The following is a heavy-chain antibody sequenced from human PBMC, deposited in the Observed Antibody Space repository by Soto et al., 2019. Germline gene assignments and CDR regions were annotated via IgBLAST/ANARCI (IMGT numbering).Heavy chain of an antibody. J-gene: IGHJ4*02. CDR3: ARGLSWRSGTYHFDY. CDR2: MNPNSGNT. Sequence: QVQLVQSGAEVKKPGASVKVSCKASGYTFTSYDFNWVRQATGQGLEWMGWMNPNSGNTGYAQSFQGRVTMTRNTSICTAYMGLCSLRSEDTAVYYCARGLSWRSGTYHFDYWGQGTLVTVSS. CDR1: GYTFTSYD. D-gene: IGHD3-16*01. V-gene: IGHV1-8*01.